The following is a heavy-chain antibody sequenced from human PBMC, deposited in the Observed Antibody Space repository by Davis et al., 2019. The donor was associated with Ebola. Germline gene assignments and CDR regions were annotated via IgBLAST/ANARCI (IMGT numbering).Heavy chain of an antibody. J-gene: IGHJ6*02. Sequence: GSLRLSCAASGFTVSSNYMSWVRQPPGKGLEWIGEINHSGSTNYNPSLKSRVTISVDTSKNQFSLKLSSVTAADTAVYYCASNGNRYYYYGMDVWGQGTTVTVSS. CDR2: INHSGST. CDR3: ASNGNRYYYYGMDV. V-gene: IGHV4-34*01. CDR1: GFTVSSNY. D-gene: IGHD1-14*01.